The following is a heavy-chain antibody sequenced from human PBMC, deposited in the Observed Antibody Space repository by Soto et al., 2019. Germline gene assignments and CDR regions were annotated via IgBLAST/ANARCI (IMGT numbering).Heavy chain of an antibody. D-gene: IGHD6-19*01. CDR3: ARTLAVAVPWYYGMDV. J-gene: IGHJ6*02. Sequence: PGGSLRLSCAASRFTFNIYAMNWVRQAPGKGLEWVSAASLSGDSTYFADSVKGRFMISRDNSKNTLYLQMNSLRAEDTAIYHCARTLAVAVPWYYGMDVWGQGTTVTVSS. V-gene: IGHV3-23*01. CDR2: ASLSGDST. CDR1: RFTFNIYA.